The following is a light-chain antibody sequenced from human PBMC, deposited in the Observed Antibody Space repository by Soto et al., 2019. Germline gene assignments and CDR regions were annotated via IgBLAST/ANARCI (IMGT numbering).Light chain of an antibody. CDR2: GAS. Sequence: EIVMTQSPATLSVSPGERATLSCRASQSVSSSVAWYQQKPGQAPRLLIYGASTRATGIPARFSGSGSGTEFTLTITSLQSEDFEVYYCQQYNNWPLTFGGGTKVEIK. CDR1: QSVSSS. J-gene: IGKJ4*01. CDR3: QQYNNWPLT. V-gene: IGKV3-15*01.